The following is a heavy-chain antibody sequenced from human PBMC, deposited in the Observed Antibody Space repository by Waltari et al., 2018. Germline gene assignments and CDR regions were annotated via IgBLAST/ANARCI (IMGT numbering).Heavy chain of an antibody. Sequence: QVQLVQSGAEVKKPGSSVKVSCTASGGTFSSYAISWVRPAPGQGLEWMGGIIPIFGTANYAQKFQGRVTITADESTSTAYMELSSLRSEDTAVYYCARSMVKVYYYYYGMDVWGQGTTVTVSS. D-gene: IGHD5-18*01. CDR3: ARSMVKVYYYYYGMDV. V-gene: IGHV1-69*01. J-gene: IGHJ6*02. CDR2: IIPIFGTA. CDR1: GGTFSSYA.